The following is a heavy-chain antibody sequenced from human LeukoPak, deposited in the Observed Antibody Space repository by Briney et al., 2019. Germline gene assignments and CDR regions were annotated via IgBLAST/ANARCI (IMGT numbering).Heavy chain of an antibody. CDR2: IYDSGST. CDR3: ARHVGLTVLHS. J-gene: IGHJ4*02. V-gene: IGHV4-39*01. CDR1: GGSIRSSYYY. Sequence: SETLSLTCTVSGGSIRSSYYYWGWIRQPPGKGLEWIGSIYDSGSTYYNPSLKSRVTISVDTSKNQFSLKLSSVTAADTALYYCARHVGLTVLHSWGQGTLVTVSS. D-gene: IGHD1-26*01.